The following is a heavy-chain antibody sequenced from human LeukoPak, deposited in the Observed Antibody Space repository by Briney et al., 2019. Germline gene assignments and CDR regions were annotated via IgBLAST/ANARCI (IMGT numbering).Heavy chain of an antibody. V-gene: IGHV1-18*04. J-gene: IGHJ4*02. CDR1: GYVFTSYY. D-gene: IGHD3-10*01. CDR2: ISAYNGNT. CDR3: ARVAIWFGEPTRN. Sequence: ASVKVSCKASGYVFTSYYMHWVRQAPGQGLEWMGWISAYNGNTNYAQKLQGRVTMTTDTSTSTAYMELRSLRSDDTAVYYCARVAIWFGEPTRNWGQGTLVTVSS.